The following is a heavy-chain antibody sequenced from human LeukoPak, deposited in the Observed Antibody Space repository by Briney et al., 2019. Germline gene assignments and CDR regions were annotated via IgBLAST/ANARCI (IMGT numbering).Heavy chain of an antibody. Sequence: PSETLSLTCAVYGGSFSGYYWSWIRQPPGKGLEWIGEINHSGSTNYNPSLKSRVTISVDTSKNQFSLKLSSVTAADTAVYYYARAQLQWSTGGVSDYWGQGTLVTVSS. CDR1: GGSFSGYY. V-gene: IGHV4-34*01. D-gene: IGHD3-10*01. CDR3: ARAQLQWSTGGVSDY. CDR2: INHSGST. J-gene: IGHJ4*02.